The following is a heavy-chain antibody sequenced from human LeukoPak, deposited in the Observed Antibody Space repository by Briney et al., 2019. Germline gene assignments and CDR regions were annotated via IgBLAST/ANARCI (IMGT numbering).Heavy chain of an antibody. J-gene: IGHJ4*02. Sequence: ASVKVSCKASGGTFSSYAISWVRQAPGQGLEWMGGIIPIFGTANYAQKLQGRVTMTTDTSTSTAYMELRSLRSDDTAVYYCARAVGLNYDFWSGYSSFDYWGQGTLVTVSS. CDR2: IIPIFGTA. D-gene: IGHD3-3*01. CDR3: ARAVGLNYDFWSGYSSFDY. V-gene: IGHV1-69*05. CDR1: GGTFSSYA.